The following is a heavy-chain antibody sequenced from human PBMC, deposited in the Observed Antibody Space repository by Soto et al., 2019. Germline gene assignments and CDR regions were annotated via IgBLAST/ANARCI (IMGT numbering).Heavy chain of an antibody. D-gene: IGHD5-18*01. J-gene: IGHJ4*02. CDR1: GFTVSSHA. V-gene: IGHV3-23*01. Sequence: GGSLRLSCAGSGFTVSSHAMTWIRQAPGKGPEWVSTITADGGTYYADSVKGRFAMSRDTSESTLYLQMNSLRAEDTAVYYCARDRSDTAMVNYYWGQGTLVTVSS. CDR3: ARDRSDTAMVNYY. CDR2: ITADGGT.